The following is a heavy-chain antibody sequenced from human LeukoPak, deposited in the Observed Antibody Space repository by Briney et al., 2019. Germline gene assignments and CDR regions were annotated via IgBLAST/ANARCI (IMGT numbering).Heavy chain of an antibody. V-gene: IGHV3-48*03. J-gene: IGHJ6*03. Sequence: GGSLRLSCAASGFTFSNYEMHWVRQAPGKGLEWVSYISSSGSDIYYADSVKGRFTISRDNAKNSLYLHMNSLRAEDTAVYYCARTTEGYCSSTSCYGFSYSYYMDVWGKGTTVTISS. D-gene: IGHD2-2*01. CDR3: ARTTEGYCSSTSCYGFSYSYYMDV. CDR2: ISSSGSDI. CDR1: GFTFSNYE.